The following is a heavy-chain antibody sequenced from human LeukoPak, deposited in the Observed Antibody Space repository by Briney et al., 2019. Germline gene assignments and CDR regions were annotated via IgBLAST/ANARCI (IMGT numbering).Heavy chain of an antibody. CDR2: ISSSGSTI. D-gene: IGHD1-26*01. Sequence: GGSLRLSCAASGFTFSSYEMNWVRQAPGQGLEWVSYISSSGSTIYYADSVKGRLTISRDNAKNSLYLQMNSLRAEDTAVYYCASVGYYFDYWGQGTLVTVSS. V-gene: IGHV3-48*03. J-gene: IGHJ4*02. CDR1: GFTFSSYE. CDR3: ASVGYYFDY.